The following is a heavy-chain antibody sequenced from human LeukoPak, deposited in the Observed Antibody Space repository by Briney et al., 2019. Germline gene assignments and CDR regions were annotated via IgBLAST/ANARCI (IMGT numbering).Heavy chain of an antibody. CDR1: GDSMSNYH. Sequence: SETLSLTCTVSGDSMSNYHSTWIRQSPGKGLEYIGYIYNIGTTNYNPSLKSRVTISVDMSKKQFSLKLNSVTAADTAMYYCARGSDGYRFDPWGQGTLVTVSS. J-gene: IGHJ5*02. D-gene: IGHD5-18*01. V-gene: IGHV4-59*01. CDR2: IYNIGTT. CDR3: ARGSDGYRFDP.